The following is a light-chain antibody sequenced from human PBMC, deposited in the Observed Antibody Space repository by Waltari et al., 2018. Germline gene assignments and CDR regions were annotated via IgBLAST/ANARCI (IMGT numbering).Light chain of an antibody. CDR1: SSDVGKYNL. V-gene: IGLV2-23*02. Sequence: QSALTQPASVSGSPGQSITISCTGTSSDVGKYNLVSWYQQHPGEVPKLMIYEVTKRPSGVSDRFSGSNSGNTASLTISGLQAEDEADYFCCSFAGRGFSVIFGGGTKLTVL. CDR2: EVT. J-gene: IGLJ2*01. CDR3: CSFAGRGFSVI.